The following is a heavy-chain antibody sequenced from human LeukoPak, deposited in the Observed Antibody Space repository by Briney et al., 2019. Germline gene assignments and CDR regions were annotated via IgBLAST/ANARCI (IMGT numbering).Heavy chain of an antibody. CDR2: IYYSGST. CDR1: GGSVSSGSYY. Sequence: SETLSLTCTVSGGSVSSGSYYWSWIRQPPGKGLEWLGYIYYSGSTNYNPSLKSRVTISVDTSKNQFSLKLSSVTAADTAVYYCARVVVWHHHFDYWGQGTLVTVSS. J-gene: IGHJ4*02. D-gene: IGHD6-13*01. CDR3: ARVVVWHHHFDY. V-gene: IGHV4-61*01.